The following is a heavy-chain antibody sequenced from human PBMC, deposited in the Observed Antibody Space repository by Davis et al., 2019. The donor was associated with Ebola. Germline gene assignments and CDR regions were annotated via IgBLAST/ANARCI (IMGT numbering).Heavy chain of an antibody. CDR2: INPSGGST. Sequence: AASVKVSCKASGYTFTSYYMHWVRQAPGQGLEWMGIINPSGGSTSYAQKFQGRVTMTRDTSTSTVYMELSSLRSDDTAVYYCARDSGYRSGWYDAFDIWGQGTMVTVSS. J-gene: IGHJ3*02. D-gene: IGHD6-19*01. V-gene: IGHV1-46*01. CDR1: GYTFTSYY. CDR3: ARDSGYRSGWYDAFDI.